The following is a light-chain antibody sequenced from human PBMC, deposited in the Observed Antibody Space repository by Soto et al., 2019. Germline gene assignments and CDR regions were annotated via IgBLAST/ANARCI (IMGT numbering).Light chain of an antibody. J-gene: IGKJ1*01. Sequence: DIPMTQSPSSLSGSVGDRVTITCRASQSISTYLNWYQQKPGKAPKVLIFAASGLQSGVPSRFSGSGSGTDFTLAISSLQPEDFGTYYCQQSHSFPRTFGQGTTVEI. CDR1: QSISTY. CDR2: AAS. CDR3: QQSHSFPRT. V-gene: IGKV1-39*01.